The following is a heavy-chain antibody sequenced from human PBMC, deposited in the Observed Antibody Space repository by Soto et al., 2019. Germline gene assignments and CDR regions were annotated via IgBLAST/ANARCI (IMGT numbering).Heavy chain of an antibody. CDR2: ISYDGSHE. D-gene: IGHD6-19*01. CDR1: EGKCGDYG. Sequence: GRPLRLWCAAAEGKCGDYGMHCVSQAPGKGLEWVALISYDGSHEYFADSVKGRFTISRDNSKNTVSLQMNSLRPEDTAVYYCADDSSGYANYFDYWGQGTLVTVPS. CDR3: ADDSSGYANYFDY. J-gene: IGHJ4*02. V-gene: IGHV3-30-3*01.